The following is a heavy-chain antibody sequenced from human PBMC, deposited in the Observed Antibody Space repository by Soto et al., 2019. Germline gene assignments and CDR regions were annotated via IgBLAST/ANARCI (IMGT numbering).Heavy chain of an antibody. D-gene: IGHD3-10*01. J-gene: IGHJ4*02. CDR2: IYYSGST. V-gene: IGHV4-30-4*01. CDR1: GGSISSGDYY. CDR3: ARANPSGSYYALFDY. Sequence: QVQLQESGPGLVKPSQTLSLTCTVSGGSISSGDYYWSWIRQPPGKGLEWIGYIYYSGSTYYNPSLKSRVTISVDTSKNQFTLKLSSVTAADTAVYYCARANPSGSYYALFDYWGQGTLVTVSS.